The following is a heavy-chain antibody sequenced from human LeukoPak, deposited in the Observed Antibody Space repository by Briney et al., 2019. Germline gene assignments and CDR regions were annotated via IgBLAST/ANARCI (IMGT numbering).Heavy chain of an antibody. CDR2: SDWDDDK. Sequence: RESGPALVKPTQTLTLTCIFSVFSLSSCGMCVSWIRQPPGKPLEWLARSDWDDDKYYSTSLKTRLTISKDTSKNQVVLTMTNMDPVDTATYYCARISPTYYYDSSGYYFDYWGQGTLVTVSS. D-gene: IGHD3-22*01. CDR1: VFSLSSCGMC. V-gene: IGHV2-70*11. CDR3: ARISPTYYYDSSGYYFDY. J-gene: IGHJ4*02.